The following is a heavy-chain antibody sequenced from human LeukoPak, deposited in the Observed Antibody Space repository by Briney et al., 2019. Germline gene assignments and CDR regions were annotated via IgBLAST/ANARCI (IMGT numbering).Heavy chain of an antibody. CDR1: GFTVSSNY. Sequence: PGGSLRLSCAASGFTVSSNYMSWVRQAPGKGLEWVSVIYSGGSTYYADSVKGRFTISRDNSKNTLYLQMNSLRAEDTAVYYCAREGLVYYYDSSGYYSYWGQGTLVTVSS. CDR3: AREGLVYYYDSSGYYSY. J-gene: IGHJ4*02. V-gene: IGHV3-66*01. D-gene: IGHD3-22*01. CDR2: IYSGGST.